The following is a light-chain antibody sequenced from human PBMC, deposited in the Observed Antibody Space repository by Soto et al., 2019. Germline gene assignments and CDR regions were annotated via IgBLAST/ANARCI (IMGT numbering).Light chain of an antibody. CDR1: QSVSS. CDR2: GAS. V-gene: IGKV3-20*01. Sequence: IVLPQSPGTLSLSPGERATLSCRASQSVSSIAWYQQKPGQAPRLLIYGASSRATGIPDRFSGSGSGTDFTLTISGLEPEDFAVYYCQQYGSSPSTFGQGTKVDIK. CDR3: QQYGSSPST. J-gene: IGKJ1*01.